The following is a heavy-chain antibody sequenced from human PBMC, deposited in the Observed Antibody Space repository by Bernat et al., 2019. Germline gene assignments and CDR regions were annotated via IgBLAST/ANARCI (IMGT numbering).Heavy chain of an antibody. Sequence: EVQLVDSGGGVARPGGSLRLSCAASGFIFDDYCLSWVRQAPGKGLEWVSGIASNGGSSSYADSVRGRFTISRDNARNSLYLQMNSLRAEDTALYYCGGVRIYSSSGAFDYWGQGNLVTVSS. D-gene: IGHD6-6*01. J-gene: IGHJ4*02. CDR1: GFIFDDYC. CDR2: IASNGGSS. CDR3: GGVRIYSSSGAFDY. V-gene: IGHV3-20*04.